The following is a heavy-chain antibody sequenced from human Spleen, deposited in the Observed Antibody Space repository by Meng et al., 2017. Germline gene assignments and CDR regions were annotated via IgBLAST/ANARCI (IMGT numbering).Heavy chain of an antibody. V-gene: IGHV4-31*03. CDR3: ERAEGLRLGEFHWFDP. Sequence: LQGGCPELVELSTPPALTCNFSWGSNSRGGYHWVWIRQHPGKGLEWIGYIYYSGSTYYNPSLKSRVTISVDTSKNQFSLKLSSVTAADTAVYYCERAEGLRLGEFHWFDPWGQGTLVTVSS. J-gene: IGHJ5*02. CDR1: WGSNSRGGYH. D-gene: IGHD3-16*01. CDR2: IYYSGST.